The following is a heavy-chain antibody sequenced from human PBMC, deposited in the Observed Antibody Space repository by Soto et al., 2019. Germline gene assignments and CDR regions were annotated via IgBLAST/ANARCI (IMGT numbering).Heavy chain of an antibody. V-gene: IGHV4-34*01. CDR1: GGSFSGYY. CDR3: ARVSCNYYYYGMDF. J-gene: IGHJ6*02. Sequence: PSETLSLTCAVYGGSFSGYYWSWIRQHQGKGLEWNVDINDSGSTHYTPSLKGRVTIPIDTSKNQFSLKLSSVTAADTAVYYCARVSCNYYYYGMDFWGQGTTVTVS. D-gene: IGHD2-15*01. CDR2: INDSGST.